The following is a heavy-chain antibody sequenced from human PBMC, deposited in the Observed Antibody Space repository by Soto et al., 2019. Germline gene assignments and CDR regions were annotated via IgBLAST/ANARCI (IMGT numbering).Heavy chain of an antibody. CDR2: ISWNSGSI. V-gene: IGHV3-9*01. Sequence: EVQLVESGGGLVQPGRSLRLSCAASGFTFDDYAMHWVRQAPGKGLEWVSGISWNSGSIGYADSVKGRFTISRDNAKNSLYLQMNSLRAEDTALYYCAKDSDTGWFDPWGQGTLVTVSS. CDR3: AKDSDTGWFDP. J-gene: IGHJ5*02. D-gene: IGHD3-22*01. CDR1: GFTFDDYA.